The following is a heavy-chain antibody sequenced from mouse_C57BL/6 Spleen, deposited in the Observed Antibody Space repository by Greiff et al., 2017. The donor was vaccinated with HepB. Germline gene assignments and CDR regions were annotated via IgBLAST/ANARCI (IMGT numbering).Heavy chain of an antibody. D-gene: IGHD2-5*01. CDR2: IYTNYGTS. CDR1: GYSFTDYN. Sequence: SGPELVKPGASVKIFCKASGYSFTDYNMNWVKPSNGKSLEWVGVIYTNYGTSSYNQKFKGKATLTVDQSSSTAYMQLNSLTSEDSAVYYCAREDYSNPFYAMDYWGQGTSVTVSS. J-gene: IGHJ4*01. CDR3: AREDYSNPFYAMDY. V-gene: IGHV1-39*01.